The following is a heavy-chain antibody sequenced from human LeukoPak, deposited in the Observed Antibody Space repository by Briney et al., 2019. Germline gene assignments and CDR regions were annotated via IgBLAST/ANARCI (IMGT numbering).Heavy chain of an antibody. V-gene: IGHV4-38-2*02. Sequence: SETLSLTCTVSGYSISSGYYWGWIRQPPGKGLEWIGSIYHSGSTYYNPSLKSRVTISVDTSKNQFSLKLSSVTAADTAVYYCARDGLDYDSSGAIGYWGQGTLVTVSS. CDR2: IYHSGST. CDR3: ARDGLDYDSSGAIGY. D-gene: IGHD3-22*01. CDR1: GYSISSGYY. J-gene: IGHJ4*02.